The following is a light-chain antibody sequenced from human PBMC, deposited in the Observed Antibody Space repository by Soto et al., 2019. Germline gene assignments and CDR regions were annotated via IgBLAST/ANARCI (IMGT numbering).Light chain of an antibody. CDR3: QQYGSSPREYT. CDR2: GAS. V-gene: IGKV3-20*01. J-gene: IGKJ2*01. CDR1: QSVSSSY. Sequence: EIVLTQSPGTLSLSPGERATLSCRASQSVSSSYLAWYQQKPGQAPRLLIYGASSRATGSTDRFSGSGSGTDFTLTISRLEPEDVAVYYCQQYGSSPREYTFGQGTKLEIK.